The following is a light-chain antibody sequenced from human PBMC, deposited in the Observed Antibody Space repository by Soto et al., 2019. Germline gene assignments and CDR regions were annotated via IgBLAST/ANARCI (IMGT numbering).Light chain of an antibody. J-gene: IGLJ1*01. CDR1: SSDVGGYNY. CDR2: DVS. V-gene: IGLV2-14*01. CDR3: SSYTTSNTRQIV. Sequence: QSARTQPASVSGSPGQSFTISCTGTSSDVGGYNYVSWYQQHPGKAPKFMIYDVSNRPSGVSNRFSGSKSGNTASLTISGLQAEDEADYYCSSYTTSNTRQIVFVTGPKVTVL.